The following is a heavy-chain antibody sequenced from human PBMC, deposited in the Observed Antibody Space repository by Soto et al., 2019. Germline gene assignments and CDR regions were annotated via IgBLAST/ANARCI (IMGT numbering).Heavy chain of an antibody. CDR3: TKLRTITTGASDC. D-gene: IGHD1-1*01. CDR1: GFTFSNYA. CDR2: MSGGGALM. Sequence: EVQLLESGGGLVQPGGSLRLSCAASGFTFSNYAMSWVRQAPGKGLEWVATMSGGGALMDYADSLKGRFTISRDNSRNTLHLEMNSLRAEDTAVYYGTKLRTITTGASDCWGQGTLVTVSS. J-gene: IGHJ4*02. V-gene: IGHV3-23*01.